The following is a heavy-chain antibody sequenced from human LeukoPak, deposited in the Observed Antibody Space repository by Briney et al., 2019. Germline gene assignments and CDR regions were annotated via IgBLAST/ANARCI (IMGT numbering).Heavy chain of an antibody. CDR1: GFTFSSYG. V-gene: IGHV3-30*18. CDR2: ISYDGSNK. D-gene: IGHD3-10*01. CDR3: AKAYYGSACPDY. Sequence: GGSLRLSCAASGFTFSSYGMHWVRQAPGKGLEWVAVISYDGSNKYYADSVKGRFTISRDNSKNTLYLQMNSLRAEDTAVYYYAKAYYGSACPDYWGQGTLVTVSS. J-gene: IGHJ4*02.